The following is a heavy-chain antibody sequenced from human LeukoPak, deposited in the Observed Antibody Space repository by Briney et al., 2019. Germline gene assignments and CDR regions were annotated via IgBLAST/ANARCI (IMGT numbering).Heavy chain of an antibody. CDR1: GGSFSGYY. CDR3: VRVGSDY. V-gene: IGHV4-34*01. D-gene: IGHD2-15*01. Sequence: TSETLSLTCAVYGGSFSGYYWSWIRQPPGKGLEWIGEINHSGSTNYNPSLKSRVTISVDTSKNQFSLKLSSVTAADTAVYYCVRVGSDYWGQGILVTVSS. J-gene: IGHJ4*02. CDR2: INHSGST.